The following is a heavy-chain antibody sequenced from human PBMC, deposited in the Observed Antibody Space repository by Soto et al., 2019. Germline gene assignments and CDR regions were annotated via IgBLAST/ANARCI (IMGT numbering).Heavy chain of an antibody. V-gene: IGHV3-23*01. CDR1: GYTFSSHA. Sequence: GGSLRLSCAASGYTFSSHAMRWVRQAPGKGLEWVSAISGSGGSTYYADSVKGRFTISRDNSKNTLYLQMNSLRAEDTAVYYCAKSPGGQAVADYFDYWGQGTLVTVSS. D-gene: IGHD6-19*01. CDR2: ISGSGGST. CDR3: AKSPGGQAVADYFDY. J-gene: IGHJ4*02.